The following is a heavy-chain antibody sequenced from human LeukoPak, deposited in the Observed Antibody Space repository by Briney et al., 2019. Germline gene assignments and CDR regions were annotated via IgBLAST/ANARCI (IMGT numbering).Heavy chain of an antibody. Sequence: GGSLRLSCAASGFNSDQYAMFWVRQAPGKGLEWVTGITWNSGTIAYADSVKGRFTISRDNAKSSLYLQMNSLRTEDTALYYCVRSVGSDWGHFDFRGQGTLVTVSS. CDR1: GFNSDQYA. V-gene: IGHV3-9*02. J-gene: IGHJ4*02. CDR2: ITWNSGTI. D-gene: IGHD7-27*01. CDR3: VRSVGSDWGHFDF.